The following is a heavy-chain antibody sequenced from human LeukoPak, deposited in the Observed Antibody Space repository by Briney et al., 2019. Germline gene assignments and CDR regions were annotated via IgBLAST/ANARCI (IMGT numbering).Heavy chain of an antibody. J-gene: IGHJ4*02. CDR2: IFGGGDST. Sequence: GGSLRLSCAASGFTFSSYAMSLVRQAPGKGLEWVSTIFGGGDSTYYADSVKGRFTISRDSSKNTLYLQMNSLRADDTAVYYCAKRGLAAAASFDYWGQGTLVTVSS. CDR1: GFTFSSYA. D-gene: IGHD6-13*01. V-gene: IGHV3-23*01. CDR3: AKRGLAAAASFDY.